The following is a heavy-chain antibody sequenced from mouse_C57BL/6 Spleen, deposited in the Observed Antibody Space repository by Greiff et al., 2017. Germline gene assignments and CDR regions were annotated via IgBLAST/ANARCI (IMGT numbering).Heavy chain of an antibody. V-gene: IGHV1-53*01. J-gene: IGHJ1*03. CDR1: GYTFTSYW. CDR2: INPSNGGT. D-gene: IGHD1-1*01. Sequence: QVQLKQPGTELVKPGASVKLSCKASGYTFTSYWMHWVKQRPGQGLEWIGNINPSNGGTNYNEKFKSKATLTVDKSSSTAYMQLSSLTSEDSAVYYCARYTTVVATRRYFDVWGTGTTVTVSS. CDR3: ARYTTVVATRRYFDV.